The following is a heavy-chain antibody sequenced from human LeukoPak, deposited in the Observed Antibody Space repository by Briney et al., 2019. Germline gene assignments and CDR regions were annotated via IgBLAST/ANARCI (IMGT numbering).Heavy chain of an antibody. CDR2: ISTSSSYI. D-gene: IGHD6-13*01. V-gene: IGHV3-21*06. Sequence: PGGSLRLSCAASGFTFCSYNMNWVRQAPGKGLEWVSSISTSSSYIYYADSVKGRFTISRDNSKNTLYLQMNSLRAEDTAVYYCARDRSSSWYGAPRDDYFEYWGQGTLVTVSS. J-gene: IGHJ4*02. CDR3: ARDRSSSWYGAPRDDYFEY. CDR1: GFTFCSYN.